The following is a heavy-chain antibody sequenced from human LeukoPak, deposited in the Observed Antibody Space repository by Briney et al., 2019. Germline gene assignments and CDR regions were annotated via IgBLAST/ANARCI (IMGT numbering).Heavy chain of an antibody. CDR2: ISDSGGRT. Sequence: PGGSLRLSCAVSGITLSNYGMSWVRQAPGKGLEWVAGISDSGGRTNYADSVKGRFTISRDNPKNTLYLQMNSLRAEDTAVYFCAKRGAVIRVILVGFHKEAYYFDSWGLGALVTVSS. V-gene: IGHV3-23*01. CDR3: AKRGAVIRVILVGFHKEAYYFDS. J-gene: IGHJ4*02. CDR1: GITLSNYG. D-gene: IGHD3-22*01.